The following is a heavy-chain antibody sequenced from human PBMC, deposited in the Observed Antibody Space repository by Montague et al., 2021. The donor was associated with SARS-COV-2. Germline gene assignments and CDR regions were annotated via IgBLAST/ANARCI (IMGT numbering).Heavy chain of an antibody. CDR1: GDSVSSNIAT. V-gene: IGHV6-1*01. CDR2: TYYRSKWYN. CDR3: ARVYCGGDCYFYWYFDL. D-gene: IGHD2-21*02. J-gene: IGHJ2*01. Sequence: CAISGDSVSSNIATWNWIRQSPSRGLEWLGRTYYRSKWYNDYAVSVKSRVIINPDTSNNRISLRLNSVTPEDTAVYYCARVYCGGDCYFYWYFDLWGRGTLVTVSS.